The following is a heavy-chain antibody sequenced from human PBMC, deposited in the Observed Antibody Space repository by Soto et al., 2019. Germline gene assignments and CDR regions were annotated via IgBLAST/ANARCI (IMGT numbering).Heavy chain of an antibody. J-gene: IGHJ4*01. CDR2: IYPGDSEA. CDR1: AYTFTNYY. D-gene: IGHD3-10*01. V-gene: IGHV5-51*01. CDR3: SITRHYHGAAFDS. Sequence: GESLKISCNGSAYTFTNYYIGWVRQMPGKGLEWMGIIYPGDSEATYSPSFQGQVTFSVDKSLNIVYLQWSSLKASDTGIYYCSITRHYHGAAFDSWGHGTLVTVSS.